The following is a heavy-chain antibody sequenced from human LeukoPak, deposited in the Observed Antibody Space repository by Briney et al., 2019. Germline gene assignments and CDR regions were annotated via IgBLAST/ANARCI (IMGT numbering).Heavy chain of an antibody. CDR3: ARVGGKGDWYFDL. CDR2: ISSGGSYM. CDR1: GFTFSGYG. V-gene: IGHV3-21*01. D-gene: IGHD3-10*01. J-gene: IGHJ2*01. Sequence: PGGSLRLSCAASGFTFSGYGMNWVRQAPGKGLEWVSSISSGGSYMYYADSLKGRFTISRDNAKNSLYLQMNSLKAGDTAVYYCARVGGKGDWYFDLGGRGTLVTVSS.